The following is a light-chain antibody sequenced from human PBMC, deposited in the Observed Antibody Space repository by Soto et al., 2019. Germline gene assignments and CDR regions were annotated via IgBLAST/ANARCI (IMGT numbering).Light chain of an antibody. CDR1: ASNIGSNS. J-gene: IGLJ2*01. CDR3: AAWYDSLNGVL. Sequence: QSALTQPPSASGTPGQRVTLSCSGGASNIGSNSVTWYQQLPGTAPKLVLFGNNQRPSGVPDRISGSRSGTSASLAISGLQSEDAADYYCAAWYDSLNGVLCGGGTKLTVL. V-gene: IGLV1-44*01. CDR2: GNN.